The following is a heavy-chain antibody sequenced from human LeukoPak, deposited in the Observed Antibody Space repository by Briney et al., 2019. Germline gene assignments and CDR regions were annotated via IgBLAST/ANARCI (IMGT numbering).Heavy chain of an antibody. CDR2: IKSKTDGGTT. V-gene: IGHV3-15*01. CDR1: GFTFSSYA. CDR3: TTDLITMIVVARRAY. J-gene: IGHJ4*02. D-gene: IGHD3-22*01. Sequence: GGSLRLSCAASGFTFSSYAMSWVRQAPGKGLEWVGRIKSKTDGGTTDYAAPVKGRFTISRGDSRNTLYLQMNSLKTEDTAVYYCTTDLITMIVVARRAYWGQGTPVTVSS.